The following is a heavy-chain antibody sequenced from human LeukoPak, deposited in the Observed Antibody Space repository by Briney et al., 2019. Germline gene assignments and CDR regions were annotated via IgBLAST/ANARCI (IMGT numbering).Heavy chain of an antibody. CDR1: GGTFSSYA. V-gene: IGHV1-69*06. J-gene: IGHJ4*02. CDR3: ASSSAWIQLWLSSFDY. Sequence: ASVKVSCKASGGTFSSYAISWVRQAPGQGLEWMGGIIPIFGTANYAQKFQGRVTITADKSTSTAYMELSSLRSEDTAVYYCASSSAWIQLWLSSFDYWGQGTLVTVSS. CDR2: IIPIFGTA. D-gene: IGHD5-18*01.